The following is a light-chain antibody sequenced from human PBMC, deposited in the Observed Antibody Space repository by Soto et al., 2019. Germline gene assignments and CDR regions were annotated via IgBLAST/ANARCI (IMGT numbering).Light chain of an antibody. CDR2: GAS. Sequence: EIVMTQSPATLSVSPGERATLSCRASQSVSSKLAWYQQKPGQAPRLLIYGASTRATGIPARFSGSGSGTEFTLTISSLQSEDFAVYYCQQENNWPPSTFGQGTRLEIK. CDR1: QSVSSK. V-gene: IGKV3-15*01. J-gene: IGKJ5*01. CDR3: QQENNWPPST.